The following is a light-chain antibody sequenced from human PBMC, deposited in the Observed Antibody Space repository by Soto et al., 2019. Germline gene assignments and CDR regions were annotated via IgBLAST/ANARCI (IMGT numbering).Light chain of an antibody. CDR2: GNS. Sequence: QSVLAQPPSVSGAPGQKVTISCTGNSSNIGARYDVHWYQQLPGTAPKLLIYGNSNRPSGVPDRFSGSKSGTSASLAITGLQAEDEADYYCQSFDGSLTCWVFGGGTKLTVL. CDR3: QSFDGSLTCWV. CDR1: SSNIGARYD. V-gene: IGLV1-40*01. J-gene: IGLJ3*02.